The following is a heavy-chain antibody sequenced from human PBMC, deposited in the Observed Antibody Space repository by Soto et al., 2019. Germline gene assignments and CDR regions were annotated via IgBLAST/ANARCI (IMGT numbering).Heavy chain of an antibody. J-gene: IGHJ4*02. D-gene: IGHD5-18*01. CDR1: GGSISSGGYY. Sequence: SETLSLTCTVSGGSISSGGYYWSWVRQHPGKGLEWIGYIYYIGSTYYNPSLKSRVNISVETSKNQFSLKLSSVTAADTAVYYCARASNKRGYSYGPDYWGQGTLVTVSS. CDR2: IYYIGST. CDR3: ARASNKRGYSYGPDY. V-gene: IGHV4-31*03.